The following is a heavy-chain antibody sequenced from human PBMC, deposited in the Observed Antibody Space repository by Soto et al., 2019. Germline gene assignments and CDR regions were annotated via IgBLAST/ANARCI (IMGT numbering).Heavy chain of an antibody. CDR1: GGSISSSSYY. J-gene: IGHJ6*02. Sequence: SETLSLTCTVSGGSISSSSYYWGWIRQPPGKGLEWIGSIYYSGSTYYNPSLKSRVTISVDTSKNQFSLKLSSVTAADTAVYYCARHSSSWYFSLYGMDVWGQGTTVTVSS. D-gene: IGHD6-13*01. CDR3: ARHSSSWYFSLYGMDV. CDR2: IYYSGST. V-gene: IGHV4-39*01.